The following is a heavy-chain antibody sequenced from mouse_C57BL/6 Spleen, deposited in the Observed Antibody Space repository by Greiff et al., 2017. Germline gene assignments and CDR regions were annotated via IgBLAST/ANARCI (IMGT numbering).Heavy chain of an antibody. CDR2: IDPSDSYT. J-gene: IGHJ3*01. CDR1: GYTFTSYW. D-gene: IGHD2-5*01. V-gene: IGHV1-50*01. Sequence: QVQLQQPGAELVKPGASVKLSCKASGYTFTSYWMQWVKQRPGQGLEWIGEIDPSDSYTNYNQKFKGKATLTVDTSSSTAYMQLSSLTSEDSAVYYCARSEFSNYAETYWGQGTLVTVSA. CDR3: ARSEFSNYAETY.